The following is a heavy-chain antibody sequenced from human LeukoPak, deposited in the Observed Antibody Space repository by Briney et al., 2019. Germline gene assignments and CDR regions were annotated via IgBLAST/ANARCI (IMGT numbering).Heavy chain of an antibody. Sequence: PSETLSLTCTVSGGSIRSSSYYWGWIRQPPGKGLEWIGSIHYTGNTYYNPSLKSRVTISVEMSKNQFSLKLNSVTAADTAVYYCARDRLLRMIDSWGQGTLVTVSS. V-gene: IGHV4-39*07. D-gene: IGHD2-15*01. J-gene: IGHJ4*02. CDR2: IHYTGNT. CDR1: GGSIRSSSYY. CDR3: ARDRLLRMIDS.